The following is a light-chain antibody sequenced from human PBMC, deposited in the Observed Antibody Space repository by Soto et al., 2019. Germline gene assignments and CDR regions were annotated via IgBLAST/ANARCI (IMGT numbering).Light chain of an antibody. CDR1: QDIRKY. V-gene: IGKV1-33*01. J-gene: IGKJ3*01. CDR2: VAS. CDR3: QHYDNRPPFT. Sequence: DIHMTQSPSSLSSYVGDRVTITCQASQDIRKYLNGYQQKPGRAPRLLIYVASNLETGVPSRLSGSRYGTDFTFTISSLQPEDIETYYCQHYDNRPPFTFGSGTKVAIK.